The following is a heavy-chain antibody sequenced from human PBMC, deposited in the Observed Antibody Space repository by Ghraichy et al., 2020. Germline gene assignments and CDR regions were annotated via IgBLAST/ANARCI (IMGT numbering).Heavy chain of an antibody. D-gene: IGHD5/OR15-5a*01. V-gene: IGHV3-21*01. CDR1: GFTFSNYD. Sequence: GGSLRLSCAASGFTFSNYDMNWVRQAPGKGLEWLSSIGSSSSYIYYADSVKGRFTISRDNAKNSLYLQMNSLRAEDTAVYYCARENVYASDYWGQGTLVTVSS. CDR2: IGSSSSYI. CDR3: ARENVYASDY. J-gene: IGHJ4*02.